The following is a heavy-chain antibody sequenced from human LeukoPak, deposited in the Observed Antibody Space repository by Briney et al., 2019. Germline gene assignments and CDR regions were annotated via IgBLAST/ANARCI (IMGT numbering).Heavy chain of an antibody. J-gene: IGHJ4*02. D-gene: IGHD4-17*01. CDR1: GFTFSSYR. CDR2: ISSSSSYI. V-gene: IGHV3-21*01. CDR3: ARDPGYGVDVDY. Sequence: GGSLRFSGEASGFTFSSYRMNWVRQAPGKGLKWVSSISSSSSYIYYADSVKGRFTISRDNAKNSLYLQMNSLRAEDTAVYYCARDPGYGVDVDYWGQGTLVTVSS.